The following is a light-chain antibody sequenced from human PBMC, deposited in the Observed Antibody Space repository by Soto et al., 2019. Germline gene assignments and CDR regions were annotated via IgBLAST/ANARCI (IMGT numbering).Light chain of an antibody. J-gene: IGKJ1*01. V-gene: IGKV4-1*01. Sequence: DIVMTQSPDSLAVSLGERATINCKSSQSVFYSANNKNYLAWYQHKPGQHPRLLIYWASARESGVPDRFSGTESGTDFTLTISSLQAEDVAVYYGQQYYSSPWTFGQGTKVDSK. CDR3: QQYYSSPWT. CDR2: WAS. CDR1: QSVFYSANNKNY.